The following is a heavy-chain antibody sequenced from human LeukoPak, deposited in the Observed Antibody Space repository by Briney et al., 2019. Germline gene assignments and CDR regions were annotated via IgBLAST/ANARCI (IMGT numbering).Heavy chain of an antibody. J-gene: IGHJ3*02. D-gene: IGHD2-21*02. CDR2: INPNSGGI. CDR3: PTTLHIVVVTWHAFDI. CDR1: GYTFTGYY. Sequence: GASVKVSCKASGYTFTGYYMHWVRQAPGQGLEWMGWINPNSGGINYAPTFQGRVTITRDTSIRTAYMELSRLTSNDPPIYYCPTTLHIVVVTWHAFDIWGQGTMVTVSS. V-gene: IGHV1-2*02.